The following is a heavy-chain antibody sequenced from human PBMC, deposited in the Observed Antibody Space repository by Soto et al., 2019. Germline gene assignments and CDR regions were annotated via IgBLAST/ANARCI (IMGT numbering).Heavy chain of an antibody. CDR3: ARQGRNTKIVILRHYATDF. CDR1: SGSISTNSYL. J-gene: IGHJ6*02. D-gene: IGHD3-22*01. Sequence: SETLSLTCSVSSGSISTNSYLWGWIRQPPGKGLEWIGAILYSGDTYYSESLKSRVTMSVDTARNQFSLKLNSVTAADTAVYYCARQGRNTKIVILRHYATDFWGQGTAVTVSS. V-gene: IGHV4-39*01. CDR2: ILYSGDT.